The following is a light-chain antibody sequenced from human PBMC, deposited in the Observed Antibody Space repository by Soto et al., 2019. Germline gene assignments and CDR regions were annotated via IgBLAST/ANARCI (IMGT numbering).Light chain of an antibody. CDR1: SSDIGGYNF. J-gene: IGLJ2*01. CDR2: EVN. CDR3: SSDTTSSTLI. V-gene: IGLV2-14*01. Sequence: QSALTQPASVSGSPGQSITISCNGTSSDIGGYNFVSWYQQHPGKAPKLLIHEVNNRPSGVSIRFSASKSGNTASLTISGLQAEDEADYYCSSDTTSSTLIFGGGTKLTVL.